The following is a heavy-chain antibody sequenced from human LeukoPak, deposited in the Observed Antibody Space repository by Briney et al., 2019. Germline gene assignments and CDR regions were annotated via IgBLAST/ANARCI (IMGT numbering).Heavy chain of an antibody. V-gene: IGHV4-34*01. Sequence: SETLSLTCAVYGGSFSGYYWSWIRQPPGKWLEWIGEINHSGSTNYNPSLKSRVTISVDTSKNQFSLKLSSVTAADTAVYYCARAWAYDFWSGYYKSWGQGTLVTVSS. J-gene: IGHJ5*02. CDR1: GGSFSGYY. D-gene: IGHD3-3*01. CDR3: ARAWAYDFWSGYYKS. CDR2: INHSGST.